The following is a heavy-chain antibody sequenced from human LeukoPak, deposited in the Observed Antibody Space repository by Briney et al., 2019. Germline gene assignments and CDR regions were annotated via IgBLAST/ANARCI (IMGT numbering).Heavy chain of an antibody. CDR3: ASAPYGDYVDY. Sequence: GGSLRLSCAASGFTFSSYAMHWVRQAPGKGLEWVAVISYDGSNKYHADSVKGRFTISRDNSKNTLYLQMNSLRAEDTAVYYCASAPYGDYVDYWGQGTLVTVSS. V-gene: IGHV3-30-3*01. D-gene: IGHD4-17*01. CDR1: GFTFSSYA. CDR2: ISYDGSNK. J-gene: IGHJ4*02.